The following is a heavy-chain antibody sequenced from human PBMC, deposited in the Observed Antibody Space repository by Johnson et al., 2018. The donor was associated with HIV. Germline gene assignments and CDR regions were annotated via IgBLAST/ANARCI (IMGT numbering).Heavy chain of an antibody. CDR1: GFTFSSYW. CDR3: ARSSGARWAFDI. D-gene: IGHD6-6*01. Sequence: VQLVESGGGLVQPGGSLRLSCAASGFTFSSYWMSWVRQAPGRGPEWVANIKQDGSAKYNVDSVNGRFTVARDNAKNSLYLQMSSLTAEDTAMYYCARSSGARWAFDIWGQGTMVTVSS. CDR2: IKQDGSAK. V-gene: IGHV3-7*05. J-gene: IGHJ3*02.